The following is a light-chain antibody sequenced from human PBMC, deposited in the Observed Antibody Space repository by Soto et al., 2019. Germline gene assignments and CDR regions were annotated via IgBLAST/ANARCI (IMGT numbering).Light chain of an antibody. Sequence: QSVLTQPPSASGTPGQRVTISCSGGNSNIGSNYVYWYRQLPGTAPQLLIYNNHQRPSGVPDRFSASKSGSSASLDVSGLRSEDGAHYYCSSYINSITFVVFGGGTKLTVL. CDR2: NNH. V-gene: IGLV1-47*02. CDR3: SSYINSITFVV. J-gene: IGLJ2*01. CDR1: NSNIGSNY.